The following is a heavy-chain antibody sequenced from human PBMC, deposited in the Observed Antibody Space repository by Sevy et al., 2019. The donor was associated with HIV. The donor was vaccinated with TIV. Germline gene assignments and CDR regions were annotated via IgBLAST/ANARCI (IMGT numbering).Heavy chain of an antibody. CDR3: AKDLAGPGRRYFDY. Sequence: GGSLRLSCTASGFTFSNFGMHWVRQVPGQGLEWVTLIRYDGSDKYYAASVKGRFTISRDDCKNTLYLQMDSLRAEDTAMYYCAKDLAGPGRRYFDYWGQGTLVTVSS. J-gene: IGHJ4*02. CDR1: GFTFSNFG. V-gene: IGHV3-30*02. D-gene: IGHD6-13*01. CDR2: IRYDGSDK.